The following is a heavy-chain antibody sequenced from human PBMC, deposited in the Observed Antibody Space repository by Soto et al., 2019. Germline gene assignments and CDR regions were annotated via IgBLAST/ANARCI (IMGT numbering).Heavy chain of an antibody. J-gene: IGHJ6*02. CDR1: GFTFSSYA. D-gene: IGHD4-17*01. Sequence: EVQLLESGGGLVQPGGSLRLSCAASGFTFSSYAMSWVRQAPGKGLEWVSAISGSGGSTYYADSVKGRFTISRDNSKNTLYLQMNSLRAEDTAVYYCAKGLANGDYVDYYYGMDVWGQGTTVTVSS. V-gene: IGHV3-23*01. CDR2: ISGSGGST. CDR3: AKGLANGDYVDYYYGMDV.